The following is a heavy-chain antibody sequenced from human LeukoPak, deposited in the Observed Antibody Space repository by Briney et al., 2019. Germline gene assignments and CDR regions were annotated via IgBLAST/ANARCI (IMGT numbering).Heavy chain of an antibody. D-gene: IGHD2-15*01. J-gene: IGHJ4*02. V-gene: IGHV1-46*01. CDR1: GYIFTSYY. CDR2: INPSGGST. CDR3: ARDTAVENSLEGYYFDY. Sequence: ASVKVSCKSCGYIFTSYYMHWVRQPPGQGREGMGIINPSGGSTSYAQKFQGRVTMTSDTSTSTVYMELSSLRSEDTAVYYCARDTAVENSLEGYYFDYWGQGTLVTVSS.